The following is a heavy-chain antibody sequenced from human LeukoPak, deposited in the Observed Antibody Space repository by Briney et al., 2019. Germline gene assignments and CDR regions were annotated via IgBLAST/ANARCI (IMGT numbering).Heavy chain of an antibody. Sequence: GGSLRLSCAASGFTFDDYAMHWVRQAPGKGLEWVSGISWNSGSIGYADSVKGRFTISRDNAKNSLYLQMNSLRAEDTAVYYCASENYYDRSGSNFDYWGQGTLVTVSS. D-gene: IGHD3-22*01. CDR2: ISWNSGSI. CDR3: ASENYYDRSGSNFDY. CDR1: GFTFDDYA. V-gene: IGHV3-9*01. J-gene: IGHJ4*02.